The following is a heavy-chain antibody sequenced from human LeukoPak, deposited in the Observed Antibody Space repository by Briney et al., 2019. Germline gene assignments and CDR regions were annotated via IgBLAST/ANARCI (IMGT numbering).Heavy chain of an antibody. CDR2: MFDSGST. CDR3: AKYIPELELRRRYYYYYMDV. V-gene: IGHV4-30-2*01. J-gene: IGHJ6*03. CDR1: GGSISSGGYS. D-gene: IGHD1-7*01. Sequence: SETLSLTCAVSGGSISSGGYSWSWIRQPPGKGLEWIGHMFDSGSTYYSPSLRSRVSISVERSRNQFSLQLSSMTAADTAVYYCAKYIPELELRRRYYYYYMDVWGKGTTVTVSS.